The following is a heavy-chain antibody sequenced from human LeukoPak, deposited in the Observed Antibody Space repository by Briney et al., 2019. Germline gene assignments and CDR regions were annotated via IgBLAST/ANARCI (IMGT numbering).Heavy chain of an antibody. CDR3: ARDPRNVGLAP. D-gene: IGHD2-15*01. CDR1: GFSLSGYW. CDR2: NNGDGSTT. V-gene: IGHV3-74*01. Sequence: EAGGSLRLSYVASGFSLSGYWMYWVRQAPGKGLMYISRNNGDGSTTNYADVVKGRFTMSRDNVKNTLYLQMNSLRVEDTAVYYCARDPRNVGLAPWGQGTLVTVSS. J-gene: IGHJ5*02.